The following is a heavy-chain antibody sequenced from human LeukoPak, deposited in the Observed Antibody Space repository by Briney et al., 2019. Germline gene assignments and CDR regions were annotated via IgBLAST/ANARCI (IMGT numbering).Heavy chain of an antibody. J-gene: IGHJ5*02. CDR3: ARELGGYNWFDP. CDR1: GFTFSSYA. D-gene: IGHD6-13*01. CDR2: ISYDGSNK. Sequence: PGGSLRLSCAASGFTFSSYAMHWVRQAPGKGLEWVAVISYDGSNKYYADSVKGRFTISRDNSKNTLYLQMNSLRAEDTAVYYCARELGGYNWFDPWGQGTLVTVSS. V-gene: IGHV3-30*04.